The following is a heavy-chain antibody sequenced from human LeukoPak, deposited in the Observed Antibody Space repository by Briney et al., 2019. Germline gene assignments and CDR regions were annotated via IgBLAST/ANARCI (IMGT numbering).Heavy chain of an antibody. CDR3: ARSDGSVSTIDY. D-gene: IGHD2-15*01. Sequence: GGSLRLSCAASGFTFSSYSMNWVRQAPGKGLEWVSSISSGSSFIYYADSVKGRFTISRDNAKNSLYLQMNSLRAEDTAVYYCARSDGSVSTIDYWGQGTLVTVSS. CDR1: GFTFSSYS. V-gene: IGHV3-21*01. CDR2: ISSGSSFI. J-gene: IGHJ4*02.